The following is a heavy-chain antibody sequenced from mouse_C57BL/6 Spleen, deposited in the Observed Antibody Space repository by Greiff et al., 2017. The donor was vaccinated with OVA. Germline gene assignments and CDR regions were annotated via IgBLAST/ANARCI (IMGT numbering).Heavy chain of an antibody. CDR3: ARVFWDYGCDY. D-gene: IGHD1-2*01. V-gene: IGHV1-52*01. CDR2: IDPSDSET. J-gene: IGHJ2*01. Sequence: VKLQQPGAELVRPGSSVKLSCKASGYTFTSYWMHWVKQRPIQGLEWIGNIDPSDSETHYNQKFKDKATLTVDKSSSTAYMQLSSLTSEDSAVYYCARVFWDYGCDYWGQGTTLTVSS. CDR1: GYTFTSYW.